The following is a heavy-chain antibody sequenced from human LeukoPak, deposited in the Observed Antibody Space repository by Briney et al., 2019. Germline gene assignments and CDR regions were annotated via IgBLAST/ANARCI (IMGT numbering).Heavy chain of an antibody. CDR1: GYSFTTYW. Sequence: GESLKISCKVSGYSFTTYWIGWVRQMPGKGLEWMGIIYPRDSDARYSPSFQGQVTISADKSISTAYLQWSSLKASDTAMYYCARRRDLYSGSYYPFDYWGQGTLVTVSS. J-gene: IGHJ4*02. CDR3: ARRRDLYSGSYYPFDY. V-gene: IGHV5-51*01. D-gene: IGHD1-26*01. CDR2: IYPRDSDA.